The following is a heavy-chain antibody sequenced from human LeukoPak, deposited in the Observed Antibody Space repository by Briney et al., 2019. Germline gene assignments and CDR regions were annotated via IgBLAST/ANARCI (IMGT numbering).Heavy chain of an antibody. V-gene: IGHV3-30-3*01. CDR2: ISYDGSNK. CDR1: GFTFSSYA. Sequence: SGGSLRLSCAASGFTFSSYATHWVRQAPGKGLEWVAVISYDGSNKYYADSVKGRFTISRDNSKNTLYLQMNSPRAEDTAVYYCARDGSVLGRDGYNVDYWGQGTLVTVSS. D-gene: IGHD5-24*01. J-gene: IGHJ4*02. CDR3: ARDGSVLGRDGYNVDY.